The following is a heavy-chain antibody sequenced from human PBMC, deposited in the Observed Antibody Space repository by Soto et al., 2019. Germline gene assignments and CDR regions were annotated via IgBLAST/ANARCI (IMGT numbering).Heavy chain of an antibody. Sequence: QVQLVESGGGVVQPGRSLRLSCAASGFTFSSYGMHWVRQAPGKGLEWVAVIWDDGSNKYNADSVKGRFTISRDNSKNTLYLQMNSLRAEDTAVYYCARGRAMVRGVYNYFDYLGQGTLVTVSS. D-gene: IGHD3-10*01. CDR3: ARGRAMVRGVYNYFDY. CDR2: IWDDGSNK. J-gene: IGHJ4*02. CDR1: GFTFSSYG. V-gene: IGHV3-33*01.